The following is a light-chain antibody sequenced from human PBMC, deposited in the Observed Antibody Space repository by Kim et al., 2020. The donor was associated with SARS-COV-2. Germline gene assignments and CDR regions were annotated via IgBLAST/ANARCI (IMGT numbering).Light chain of an antibody. J-gene: IGKJ1*01. CDR3: QQYGNSPSWT. Sequence: PGEGATLSCRASQSVSSNYLAWYQQKPGQTPRLLIYGASSRATGIPDRFSGSGSGTDFTLTISRLEPEDFAVYYCQQYGNSPSWTFGQGTKVEIK. V-gene: IGKV3-20*01. CDR1: QSVSSNY. CDR2: GAS.